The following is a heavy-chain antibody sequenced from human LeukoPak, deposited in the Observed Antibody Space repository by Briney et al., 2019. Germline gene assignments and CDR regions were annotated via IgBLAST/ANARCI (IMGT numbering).Heavy chain of an antibody. CDR3: AREEPGIAAAGMDY. D-gene: IGHD6-13*01. J-gene: IGHJ4*02. Sequence: PGGSLKLSWPASEFTFSNFVRHWVGQAPAKGLEGLPFISYDGNNKYYADSVKGRFTISRDSSKNTLYLQVNSLRAEDTTVYYCAREEPGIAAAGMDYWGQGTLVTVSS. V-gene: IGHV3-30-3*01. CDR1: EFTFSNFV. CDR2: ISYDGNNK.